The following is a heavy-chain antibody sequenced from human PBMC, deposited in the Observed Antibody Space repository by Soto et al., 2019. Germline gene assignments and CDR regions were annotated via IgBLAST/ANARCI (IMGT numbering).Heavy chain of an antibody. CDR3: AKGLRSLWAFAS. J-gene: IGHJ4*02. V-gene: IGHV3-30*18. CDR2: ISNDGSNK. Sequence: QVHLVESGGGVVQPGRSLRLSCAASGFSFSTYGMHWVRQAPGKGLEWVAFISNDGSNKYYAASVKGRFTISRDNSETMLYLQTHSLRAGDTAVYFCAKGLRSLWAFASWGQGALVTVAS. CDR1: GFSFSTYG. D-gene: IGHD1-26*01.